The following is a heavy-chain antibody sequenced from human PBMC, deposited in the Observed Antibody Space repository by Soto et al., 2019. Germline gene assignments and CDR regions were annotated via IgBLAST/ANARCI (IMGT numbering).Heavy chain of an antibody. CDR2: ISDSGGRT. CDR3: AKELVNSGWTYFDC. CDR1: GFTFNTYA. J-gene: IGHJ4*02. V-gene: IGHV3-23*01. D-gene: IGHD6-19*01. Sequence: DVQLLESGGGLVQPGGSLRLSCAASGFTFNTYAMSWVRQAPGKGLEWVSAISDSGGRTYYADSVKGRFTISRDNSKNTLYLQMNSLRVEDTAVYFCAKELVNSGWTYFDCWGQGTLVTVSS.